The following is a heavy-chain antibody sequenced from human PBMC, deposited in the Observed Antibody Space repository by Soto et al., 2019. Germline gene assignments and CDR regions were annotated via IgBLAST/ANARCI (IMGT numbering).Heavy chain of an antibody. V-gene: IGHV3-30*18. CDR3: AKQGIEVAGTDYFDY. CDR1: GFIFRSYG. Sequence: QVQLVESGGGVVQPGKSLRLSCAATGFIFRSYGVHWVRQAPGKGLEWVALISHDGNNAYYADAVNGRFTISRDNAKNTVSLQMNSLRAEDTALYYCAKQGIEVAGTDYFDYWGQGALVTVAS. CDR2: ISHDGNNA. D-gene: IGHD6-19*01. J-gene: IGHJ4*02.